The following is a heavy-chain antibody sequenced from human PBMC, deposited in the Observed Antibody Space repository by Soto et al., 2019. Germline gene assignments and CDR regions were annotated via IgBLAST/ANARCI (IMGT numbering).Heavy chain of an antibody. CDR2: IYYSGST. D-gene: IGHD6-19*01. J-gene: IGHJ4*02. CDR1: GGSISSYY. CDR3: ARSGGWYLSKYYFDY. V-gene: IGHV4-59*01. Sequence: PSETLSLTCTVSGGSISSYYWSWIRQPPGKGLEWIGYIYYSGSTNYNPSLKSRVTISVDTSKNQFSLKLSSVTAADTAVYYCARSGGWYLSKYYFDYWGQGTLVTVSS.